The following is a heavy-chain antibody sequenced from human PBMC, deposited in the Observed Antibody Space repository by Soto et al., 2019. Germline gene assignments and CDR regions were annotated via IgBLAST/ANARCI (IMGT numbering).Heavy chain of an antibody. CDR3: ARDIKGSSSWYFLRTRGMDV. D-gene: IGHD6-13*01. Sequence: EVQLVESGGGLVKPGGSLRLSCAASGFTFSSYSMNWVRQAPGKGLEWVSSISSSSSYIYYADSVKGRFTISRDNAKNSLYLQMNSLRAEDTAVYYCARDIKGSSSWYFLRTRGMDVWGQGTTVTVSS. J-gene: IGHJ6*02. CDR2: ISSSSSYI. CDR1: GFTFSSYS. V-gene: IGHV3-21*01.